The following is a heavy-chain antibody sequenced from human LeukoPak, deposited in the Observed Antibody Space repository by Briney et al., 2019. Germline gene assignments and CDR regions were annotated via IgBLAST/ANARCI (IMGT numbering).Heavy chain of an antibody. J-gene: IGHJ4*02. D-gene: IGHD3-3*02. CDR2: ISYDGSNK. CDR1: GFTFSSYG. V-gene: IGHV3-30*03. CDR3: ASNVLYVLPSY. Sequence: GGSLRLSCAASGFTFSSYGIHWVRQAPGKGLEWVAVISYDGSNKYYADSVKGRFTISRDNSKNTLYLQMNSLRAEDTAVYYCASNVLYVLPSYWGQGTLVTVSS.